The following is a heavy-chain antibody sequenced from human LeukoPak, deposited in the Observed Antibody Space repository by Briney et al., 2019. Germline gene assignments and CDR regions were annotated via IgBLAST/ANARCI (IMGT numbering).Heavy chain of an antibody. V-gene: IGHV3-15*01. Sequence: GGSLRLSCAASGLTFSNAWMSWVREAPGKGREWVARIKRKVDGGTTAYAAAVKGRLSISRDNSGNKLYLEMHSLKTEDTALYYCVTDYDSSGLRFDYWGQGTVVTVSS. CDR1: GLTFSNAW. CDR3: VTDYDSSGLRFDY. D-gene: IGHD3-22*01. J-gene: IGHJ4*02. CDR2: IKRKVDGGTT.